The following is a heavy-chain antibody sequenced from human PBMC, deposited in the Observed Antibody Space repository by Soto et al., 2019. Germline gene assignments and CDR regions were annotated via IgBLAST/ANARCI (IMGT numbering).Heavy chain of an antibody. D-gene: IGHD6-19*01. CDR3: AHCSTGFSSYPDY. J-gene: IGHJ4*02. CDR1: GFSLYTRGGG. V-gene: IGHV2-5*02. Sequence: QITLKESGPPLVKPTQTLTLICTFSGFSLYTRGGGVGWIRQPPGKALEWLALIYWDDDKRYSSSLKNRLTITKDTSKSQVILTMTNMDPGDTATYYCAHCSTGFSSYPDYWGQGTLVTVSS. CDR2: IYWDDDK.